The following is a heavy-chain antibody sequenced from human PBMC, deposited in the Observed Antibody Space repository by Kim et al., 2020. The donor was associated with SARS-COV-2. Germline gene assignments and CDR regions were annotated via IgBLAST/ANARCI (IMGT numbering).Heavy chain of an antibody. CDR3: AKTTEPRRPGSGMDV. V-gene: IGHV3-23*01. J-gene: IGHJ6*02. Sequence: GGSLRLSCAASGFTFSRYAMKWVRQAPGQGLEWVSGIRDGDGRTYYADSVKGRFTISRDNSMNTLYLQMDSLRDDDTAIYYCAKTTEPRRPGSGMDVWGQGTTVTVS. CDR2: IRDGDGRT. CDR1: GFTFSRYA. D-gene: IGHD1-26*01.